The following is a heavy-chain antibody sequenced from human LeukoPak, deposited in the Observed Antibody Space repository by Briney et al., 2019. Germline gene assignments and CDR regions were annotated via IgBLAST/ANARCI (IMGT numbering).Heavy chain of an antibody. V-gene: IGHV3-23*01. J-gene: IGHJ5*02. CDR1: GFTFSSYG. Sequence: GGSLRLSCAASGFTFSSYGMSWVRQAPGKGLEWVSGIISSSRSTYYADSVKGRLTISRDNSKNTLYLQMNSLRAEDTAVYYCAKAFSGGDWFDPWSQGTLVTVSS. D-gene: IGHD2/OR15-2a*01. CDR2: IISSSRST. CDR3: AKAFSGGDWFDP.